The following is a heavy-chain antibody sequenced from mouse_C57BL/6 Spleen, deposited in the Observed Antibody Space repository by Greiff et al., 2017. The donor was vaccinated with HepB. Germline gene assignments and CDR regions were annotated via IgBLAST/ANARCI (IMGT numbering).Heavy chain of an antibody. Sequence: VQLQQSGAELVRPGTSVKVSCKASGYAFTNYLIEWVKQRPGQGLEWIGVINPGSGGTNYNEKFKGKATLTADKSSSTAYMQLSSLTSEDSAVYFCARGGNYYDYYFDYWGQGTTLTVSS. CDR2: INPGSGGT. CDR1: GYAFTNYL. D-gene: IGHD1-1*01. V-gene: IGHV1-54*01. J-gene: IGHJ2*01. CDR3: ARGGNYYDYYFDY.